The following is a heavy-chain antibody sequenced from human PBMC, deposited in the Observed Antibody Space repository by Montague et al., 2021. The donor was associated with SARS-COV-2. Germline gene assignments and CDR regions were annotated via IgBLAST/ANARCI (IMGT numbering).Heavy chain of an antibody. D-gene: IGHD2-2*01. V-gene: IGHV6-1*01. CDR3: ARIPVGSKYYFDF. CDR2: TYYRSKWYN. CDR1: GDSVSSNLAT. Sequence: CAISGDSVSSNLATWNWIRQSPSRGLEWLGRTYYRSKWYNDYAESVKSRITIDLDTSKHQFSLHLNSVTPEDTAVYYCARIPVGSKYYFDFWGQGTLVTVSS. J-gene: IGHJ4*02.